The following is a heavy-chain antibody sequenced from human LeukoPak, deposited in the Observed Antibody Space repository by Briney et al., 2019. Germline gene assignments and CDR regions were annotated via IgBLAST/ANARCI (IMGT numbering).Heavy chain of an antibody. J-gene: IGHJ6*02. D-gene: IGHD2-2*01. V-gene: IGHV4-34*01. CDR3: ARGLGVVVPAALNYGMDV. CDR2: INHSGST. CDR1: GGSFSGYY. Sequence: SETLSLTCAVYGGSFSGYYWSWIRQPPGKRLEWIGEINHSGSTNYNPSLKSRVTISVDTSKNQFSLKLSSVTAADTAVYYCARGLGVVVPAALNYGMDVWGQGTTVTVSS.